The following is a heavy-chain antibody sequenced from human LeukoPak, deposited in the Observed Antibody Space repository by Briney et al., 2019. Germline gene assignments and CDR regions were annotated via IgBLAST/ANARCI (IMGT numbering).Heavy chain of an antibody. Sequence: SETLSLTCIVSGGSISSYSWGWIRQPAGKGLEWIGRLSPTGSITYSPSLRSRVTMSVDTSKNQFSLKLNSVTAADTAVYYCARVRAYYDSSGYQAYNWFDPWGQGTLVTVSS. D-gene: IGHD3-22*01. CDR2: LSPTGSI. CDR3: ARVRAYYDSSGYQAYNWFDP. CDR1: GGSISSYS. V-gene: IGHV4-4*07. J-gene: IGHJ5*02.